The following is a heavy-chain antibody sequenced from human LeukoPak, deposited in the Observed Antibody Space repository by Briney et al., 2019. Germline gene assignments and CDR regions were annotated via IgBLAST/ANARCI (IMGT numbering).Heavy chain of an antibody. Sequence: ASVKVSCKASGYSFADYYMHWVRQAPGQGLEWMGWISAYNGNTNYAQKLQGRVTMTTDTSTSTAYMELRSLRSDDTAVYYCATLMGALDYWGQGTLVTVSS. J-gene: IGHJ4*02. CDR3: ATLMGALDY. D-gene: IGHD1-26*01. CDR2: ISAYNGNT. V-gene: IGHV1-18*04. CDR1: GYSFADYY.